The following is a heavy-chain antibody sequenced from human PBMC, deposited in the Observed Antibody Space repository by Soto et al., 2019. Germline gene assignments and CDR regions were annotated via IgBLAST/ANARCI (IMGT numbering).Heavy chain of an antibody. CDR3: ARDISGTSMGMDV. J-gene: IGHJ6*02. CDR2: IWYDGSNK. Sequence: QVQLVESGGGVVQPGRSLRLSCAASEFTFSNHGMHWVRQAPGKGLEWVAVIWYDGSNKYYADSVKGRFTISRENSKNTLSLQMNSLRAEDTAVYYCARDISGTSMGMDVWGQGTTVTVSS. V-gene: IGHV3-33*01. CDR1: EFTFSNHG. D-gene: IGHD1-7*01.